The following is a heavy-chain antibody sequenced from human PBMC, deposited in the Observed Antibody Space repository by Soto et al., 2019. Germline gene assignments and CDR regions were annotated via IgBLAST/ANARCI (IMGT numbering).Heavy chain of an antibody. CDR3: ARVEIVPAARGYYYGMDV. CDR1: GGSFSGYY. Sequence: PSETLSLTCAVYGGSFSGYYWSWIRQPPGKGLEWIGEINHSGSTNYNPSLKSRVTISVDTSKNQFSLKLSSVTAADTAVYYCARVEIVPAARGYYYGMDVWGQGTTVT. V-gene: IGHV4-34*01. CDR2: INHSGST. D-gene: IGHD2-2*01. J-gene: IGHJ6*02.